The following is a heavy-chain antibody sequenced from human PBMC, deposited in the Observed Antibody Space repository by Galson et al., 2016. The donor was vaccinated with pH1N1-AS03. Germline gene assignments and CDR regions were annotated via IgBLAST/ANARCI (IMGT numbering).Heavy chain of an antibody. Sequence: SVKVSCKASGHNFTNYDIHWVRQAPGQRLEWMGWINVGSGNTKYSQKFQGRVTMTRDTSASTAYMELSSLTSDDTSVYYCARGFLEAVIDYWGQGSLVTVSS. J-gene: IGHJ4*02. CDR3: ARGFLEAVIDY. CDR1: GHNFTNYD. V-gene: IGHV1-3*01. D-gene: IGHD3-3*01. CDR2: INVGSGNT.